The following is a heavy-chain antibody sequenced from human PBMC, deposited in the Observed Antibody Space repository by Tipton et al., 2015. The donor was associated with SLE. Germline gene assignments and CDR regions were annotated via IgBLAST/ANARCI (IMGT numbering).Heavy chain of an antibody. J-gene: IGHJ2*01. CDR2: IYYSGST. CDR3: ASPLSGL. D-gene: IGHD3-10*01. CDR1: GGSISSSSYY. V-gene: IGHV4-39*07. Sequence: LSLTCTVSGGSISSSSYYWGWIRQPPGKGLEWIGSIYYSGSTYYNPSLKSRVTISVDTSKNQFSLKLSSVTAANTAVYYCASPLSGLWGRGTLVTVSS.